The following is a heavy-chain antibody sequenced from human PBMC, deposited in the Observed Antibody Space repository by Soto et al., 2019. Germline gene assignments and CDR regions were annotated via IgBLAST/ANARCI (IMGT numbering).Heavy chain of an antibody. CDR1: GDTPSNSV. J-gene: IGHJ4*02. CDR3: ARENGNAFFGYFDY. D-gene: IGHD3-16*01. CDR2: INPLFRTA. V-gene: IGHV1-69*01. Sequence: QVQLVQSGAEVKKPGSSVKVSCKASGDTPSNSVISWLRQAPGQGLEWMGGINPLFRTANYAPKFQGRVTITADEPTSTAIMELCSLRSEDTAVYYCARENGNAFFGYFDYWGQGTLVSVSS.